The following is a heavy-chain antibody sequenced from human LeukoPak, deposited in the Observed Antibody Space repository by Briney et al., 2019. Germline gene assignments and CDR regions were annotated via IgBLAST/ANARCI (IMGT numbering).Heavy chain of an antibody. CDR2: IYYSGST. J-gene: IGHJ4*02. V-gene: IGHV4-59*01. CDR1: GGSISSYY. Sequence: SETLSLTCTVSGGSISSYYWSWIRQPPGKGLEWNGYIYYSGSTNYNPSLKSRVTISVDTSKNQFSLKLSSVTAADTAVCYCARGGGNSGYVDYWGQGTLVTVSS. CDR3: ARGGGNSGYVDY. D-gene: IGHD3-22*01.